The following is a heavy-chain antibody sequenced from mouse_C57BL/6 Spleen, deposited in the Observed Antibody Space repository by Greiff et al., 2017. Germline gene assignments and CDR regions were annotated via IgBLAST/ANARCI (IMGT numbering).Heavy chain of an antibody. D-gene: IGHD3-2*02. CDR1: GYSFTSYY. Sequence: QVQLKESGPELVKPGASVKISCKASGYSFTSYYIHWVKQRPGQGLEWIGWIYPGSGNTKYNEKFKGKATLTADTSSSTAYMQLSSLTSEDSAVYYCAQTAQGYYFDYWGKGTTLTVSS. CDR3: AQTAQGYYFDY. CDR2: IYPGSGNT. J-gene: IGHJ2*01. V-gene: IGHV1-66*01.